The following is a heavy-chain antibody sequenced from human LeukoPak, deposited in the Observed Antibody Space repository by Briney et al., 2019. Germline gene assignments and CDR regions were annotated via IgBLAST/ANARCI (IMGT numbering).Heavy chain of an antibody. D-gene: IGHD7-27*01. Sequence: GGSLRLSCAASGFTFSSYAMSRVRQPPGKGLEWVSSITSSSSYIYYADSVKGRFSISRDNPKSTVSLQMSSLRAEDTALYYCVRDLHWGGFDVWGQGTMVTVSS. V-gene: IGHV3-21*04. J-gene: IGHJ3*01. CDR3: VRDLHWGGFDV. CDR2: ITSSSSYI. CDR1: GFTFSSYA.